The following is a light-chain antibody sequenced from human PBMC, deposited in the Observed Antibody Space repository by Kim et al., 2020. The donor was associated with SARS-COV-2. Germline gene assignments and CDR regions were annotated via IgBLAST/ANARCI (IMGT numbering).Light chain of an antibody. J-gene: IGLJ2*01. CDR2: LTS. V-gene: IGLV7-46*01. Sequence: GATVTLPCCCSTGSVPSGHYPPWFQQKPGQAPKTLISLTSNKQSLTPARFSGSHLGGKAALTLSSARPEDEADDYCFRSYTAAHVVFGGGTQLTVL. CDR3: FRSYTAAHVV. CDR1: TGSVPSGHY.